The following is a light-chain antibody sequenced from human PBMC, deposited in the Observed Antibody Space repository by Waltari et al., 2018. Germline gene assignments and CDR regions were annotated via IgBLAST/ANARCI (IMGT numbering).Light chain of an antibody. CDR2: GTS. CDR1: QGISRW. Sequence: DIQMTQSPSSVSASVVDRVTITCRASQGISRWLAWYQQKPGKAPKLLIYGTSNLQSGVPSRFSGSGSGTHFTLTVSSLQPEDFAIYYCQQANSFPITFGQGTRLEIK. J-gene: IGKJ5*01. V-gene: IGKV1-12*01. CDR3: QQANSFPIT.